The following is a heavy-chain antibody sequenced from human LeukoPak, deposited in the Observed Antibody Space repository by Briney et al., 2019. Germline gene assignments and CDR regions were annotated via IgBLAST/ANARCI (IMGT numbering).Heavy chain of an antibody. J-gene: IGHJ6*03. D-gene: IGHD4-17*01. CDR2: IRSTAYGGTT. V-gene: IGHV3-49*04. CDR1: VFTFDDHT. CDR3: TRVGAGDFRYYRYYMDV. Sequence: GGSLRLSCTTSVFTFDDHTMSWVRQAPGKGLEWVGFIRSTAYGGTTEYAASVRGRFSISRDDSKDIAYLQMSSLKTEDTAVYFCTRVGAGDFRYYRYYMDVWVKGTTVTVSS.